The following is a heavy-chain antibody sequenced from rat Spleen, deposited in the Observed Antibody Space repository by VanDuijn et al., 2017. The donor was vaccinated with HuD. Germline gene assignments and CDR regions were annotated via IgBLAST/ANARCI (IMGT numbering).Heavy chain of an antibody. CDR2: INSAGTT. J-gene: IGHJ3*01. V-gene: IGHV3-3*01. CDR3: ARSDGVHYYLPLAD. CDR1: GHSITSSYR. D-gene: IGHD1-1*01. Sequence: ELQLQESGPGPVKVSESLSLTCSVTGHSITSSYRWNWIRKFPGNKLEWMGYINSAGTTNYNPSLKSRISITRDTSKNQFFLQVNSVSSEDTATYYCARSDGVHYYLPLADWGQGTLVTASS.